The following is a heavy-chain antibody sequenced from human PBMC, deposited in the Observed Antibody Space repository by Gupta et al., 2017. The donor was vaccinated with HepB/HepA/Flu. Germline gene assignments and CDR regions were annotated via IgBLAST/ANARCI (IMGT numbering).Heavy chain of an antibody. CDR2: IRSRSDSYAT. V-gene: IGHV3-73*02. Sequence: EVQLVASGGGPVQPGGSRKLSCDAAGVRPRIYSMTWVRQAPGKGLEWVGLIRSRSDSYATGYAASVNCRFTISRFDAKNTAYLQMDSLKSEDTAVYYCTRRSNYYMDVWGKGTTVTVSS. CDR3: TRRSNYYMDV. CDR1: GVRPRIYS. J-gene: IGHJ6*03. D-gene: IGHD3-10*01.